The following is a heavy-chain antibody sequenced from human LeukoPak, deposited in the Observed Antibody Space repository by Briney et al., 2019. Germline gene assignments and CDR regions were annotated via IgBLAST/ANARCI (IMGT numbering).Heavy chain of an antibody. J-gene: IGHJ5*02. CDR1: GGSISSYY. CDR3: ARVPIPGYFDWLTL. Sequence: SETLSLTCTVSGGSISSYYWSWIRQPAGKGLEWIGRIYTSGSTNYNPSLKSRVTISVDTSKNQFSLKLSSVTAADTAVYYCARVPIPGYFDWLTLWGQGTLVTVSS. V-gene: IGHV4-4*07. CDR2: IYTSGST. D-gene: IGHD3-9*01.